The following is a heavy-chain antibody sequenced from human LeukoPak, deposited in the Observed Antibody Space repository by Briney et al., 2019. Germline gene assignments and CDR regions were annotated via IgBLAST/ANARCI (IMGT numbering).Heavy chain of an antibody. CDR3: ARHGNYYGSGSYN. CDR2: IYYSGTT. D-gene: IGHD3-10*01. J-gene: IGHJ4*02. CDR1: GYSTSSGYY. Sequence: PSETLSLTCSVSGYSTSSGYYWGWIRQPPGKGLEWIGHIYYSGTTHYNPSLKSRVTISVDRSKNQFSLKLSSVTAADTAVYYCARHGNYYGSGSYNWGQGTLVTVSS. V-gene: IGHV4-38-2*01.